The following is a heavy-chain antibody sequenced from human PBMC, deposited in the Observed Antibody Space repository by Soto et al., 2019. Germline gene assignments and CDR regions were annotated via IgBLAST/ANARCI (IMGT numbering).Heavy chain of an antibody. Sequence: QVQLVESGGGVVQPGRSLRLSCGTSGFSFSSYVLHWVRQALGKGLEWVAVLSYYERDKYYADSVKGRFTISRDNSKNTLYLQMNSLRAEDTAVYYYAREGSGDAYKAGGAMDYWGQGTLVTVSS. D-gene: IGHD5-18*01. V-gene: IGHV3-30*01. J-gene: IGHJ4*02. CDR3: AREGSGDAYKAGGAMDY. CDR1: GFSFSSYV. CDR2: LSYYERDK.